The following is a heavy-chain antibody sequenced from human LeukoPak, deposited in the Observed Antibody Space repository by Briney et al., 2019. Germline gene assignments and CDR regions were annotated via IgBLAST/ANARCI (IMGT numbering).Heavy chain of an antibody. V-gene: IGHV3-7*01. CDR2: IKQDGSEK. Sequence: GGSLRLSCAASGFTFSSYWMSWVRQAPGKGLEWVANIKQDGSEKYYVDSVKGRFTISRDNAKNSLYLQMNSMRAEDTAVYYCARVSYGDYAGYWGQGTLVTVSS. CDR1: GFTFSSYW. CDR3: ARVSYGDYAGY. D-gene: IGHD4-17*01. J-gene: IGHJ4*02.